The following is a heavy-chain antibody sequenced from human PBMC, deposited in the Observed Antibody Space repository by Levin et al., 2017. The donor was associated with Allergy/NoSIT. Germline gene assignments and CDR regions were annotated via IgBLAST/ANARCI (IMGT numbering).Heavy chain of an antibody. CDR2: IYYSGST. V-gene: IGHV4-59*08. D-gene: IGHD7-27*01. CDR1: GGSISRYY. CDR3: ARLTGDRAFDT. Sequence: SETLSLTCTVSGGSISRYYWSWIRQPPGKGLEWIGYIYYSGSTNYNPSLKSRVTMPIDTSKNQFSLKLSSVTAADTAVYSCARLTGDRAFDTGAKGQWSPSLQ. J-gene: IGHJ3*02.